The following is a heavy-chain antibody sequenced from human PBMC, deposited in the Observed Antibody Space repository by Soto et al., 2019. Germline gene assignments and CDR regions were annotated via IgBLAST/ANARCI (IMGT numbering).Heavy chain of an antibody. CDR1: GFTFSSYG. V-gene: IGHV3-30*03. D-gene: IGHD6-13*01. J-gene: IGHJ6*02. CDR2: ISYDGSNK. Sequence: QVQLVESGGGVVQPGRSLRLSCAASGFTFSSYGMHWVRQAPGKGLEWVAVISYDGSNKYYADSVKGRFTISRDNSKNTLYLQMSSPRAEDTAVYYCATDSAAVIYYYGMDVWGQGTTVTVSS. CDR3: ATDSAAVIYYYGMDV.